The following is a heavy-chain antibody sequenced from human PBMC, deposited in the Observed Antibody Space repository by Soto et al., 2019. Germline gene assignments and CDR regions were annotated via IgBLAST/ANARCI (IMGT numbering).Heavy chain of an antibody. CDR1: GFTFSDYY. CDR2: ISSSGSTI. V-gene: IGHV3-11*01. Sequence: PGGSLRLSCAASGFTFSDYYMSWIRQAPGKGLEWVSYISSSGSTIYYADSVKGRFTISRDNAKNSLYLQMNSLRAEDTAVYYCARAIRYCSSTSCYNDYYYGMDVWGQGTTVTV. J-gene: IGHJ6*02. CDR3: ARAIRYCSSTSCYNDYYYGMDV. D-gene: IGHD2-2*02.